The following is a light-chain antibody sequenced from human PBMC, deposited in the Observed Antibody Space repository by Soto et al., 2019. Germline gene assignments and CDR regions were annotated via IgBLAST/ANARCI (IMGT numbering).Light chain of an antibody. CDR1: QNINNY. CDR2: DAS. Sequence: DIQMAHPPSSLSASVGDRVTITCQASQNINNYLNWYQQKPGRAPKLLIYDASNLEAGVPSRFRGSGSGTDFTFTISRLQPEDIATYYCQQYENLPTFGQGTRLEIK. CDR3: QQYENLPT. J-gene: IGKJ5*01. V-gene: IGKV1-33*01.